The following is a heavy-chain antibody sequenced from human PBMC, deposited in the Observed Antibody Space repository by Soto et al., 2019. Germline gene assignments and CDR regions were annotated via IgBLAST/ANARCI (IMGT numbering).Heavy chain of an antibody. Sequence: GASVKVSCKASGYTFTSYYMHWVRQAPGQGLEWMGIINPSGGSTSYAQKFQGRVTITADTSTSTAYMELSSLRSEDTAVYYCATSQYYDFWSGLGYWGQGTLVTVSS. CDR2: INPSGGST. V-gene: IGHV1-46*01. CDR3: ATSQYYDFWSGLGY. CDR1: GYTFTSYY. D-gene: IGHD3-3*01. J-gene: IGHJ4*02.